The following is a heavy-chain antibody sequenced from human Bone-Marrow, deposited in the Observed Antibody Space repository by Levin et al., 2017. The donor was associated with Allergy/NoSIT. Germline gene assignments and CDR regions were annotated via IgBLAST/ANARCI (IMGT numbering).Heavy chain of an antibody. CDR1: GGSISSDNW. V-gene: IGHV4-4*02. CDR2: VYHSGGT. J-gene: IGHJ4*02. Sequence: PSETLSLTCAVSGGSISSDNWWSWVRQPPGKGLEWIGEVYHSGGTNYNSSLKSRVTISADKSKNQFSLKLNSVTAADTAVYYCARTSSSWYGYFDYWGQGTLVTVSS. CDR3: ARTSSSWYGYFDY. D-gene: IGHD6-13*01.